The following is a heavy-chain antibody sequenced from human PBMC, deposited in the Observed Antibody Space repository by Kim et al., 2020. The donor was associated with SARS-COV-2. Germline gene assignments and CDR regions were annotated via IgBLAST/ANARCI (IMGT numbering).Heavy chain of an antibody. V-gene: IGHV1-18*04. J-gene: IGHJ4*02. Sequence: ASVKVSCKASGYTFRSYGINWVRQAPGQGLEWMGWISGFNDNTNYAQILQGRVTMTTDTSTTTAYMELRSLRSDDTAVYYCARRGRYSGDPLDYWGQGTLVTVSS. D-gene: IGHD5-12*01. CDR3: ARRGRYSGDPLDY. CDR2: ISGFNDNT. CDR1: GYTFRSYG.